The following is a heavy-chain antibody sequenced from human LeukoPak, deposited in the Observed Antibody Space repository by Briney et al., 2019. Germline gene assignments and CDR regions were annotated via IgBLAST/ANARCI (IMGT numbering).Heavy chain of an antibody. J-gene: IGHJ4*02. V-gene: IGHV3-33*01. Sequence: PGGSLRLSCAASGFIFSSYGMHWVCQAPGKGLEWEAVIWYDGSNEHYADSVKGRFTISRDNSKNTLYLQMNGLRGEDTAVYFCARGSYTSSWYGVFDYWGQGTLVTVSS. CDR1: GFIFSSYG. CDR2: IWYDGSNE. D-gene: IGHD6-13*01. CDR3: ARGSYTSSWYGVFDY.